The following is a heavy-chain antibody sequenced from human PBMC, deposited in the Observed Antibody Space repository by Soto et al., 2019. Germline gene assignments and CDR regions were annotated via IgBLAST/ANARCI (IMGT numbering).Heavy chain of an antibody. CDR3: AHRRSYCSGGSCYSGFDY. D-gene: IGHD2-15*01. CDR1: GFSLSTSGVG. J-gene: IGHJ4*02. Sequence: QITLKESGPTLVKPTQTLTLTCTFSGFSLSTSGVGVGWIRQPPGKALEWLALIYWDDDKRYSPSLKSRLTITKXPXNXQMXLTMTNMDPVDTATYYCAHRRSYCSGGSCYSGFDYWGQGTLVTVSS. CDR2: IYWDDDK. V-gene: IGHV2-5*02.